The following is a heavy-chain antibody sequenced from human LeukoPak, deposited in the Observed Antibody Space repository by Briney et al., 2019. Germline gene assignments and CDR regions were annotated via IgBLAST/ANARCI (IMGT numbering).Heavy chain of an antibody. CDR2: IYYSGRT. CDR1: GGSISSRSYY. D-gene: IGHD1-26*01. CDR3: ASYQVGATSGFDY. V-gene: IGHV4-39*01. J-gene: IGHJ4*02. Sequence: SETLSLPCTVSGGSISSRSYYWGWIRQPPGKGLEWIGNIYYSGRTYYNPSLKSRVTISVDTSKNQFSLKLSSVTATDTAVYYCASYQVGATSGFDYWGQGTLVTVSS.